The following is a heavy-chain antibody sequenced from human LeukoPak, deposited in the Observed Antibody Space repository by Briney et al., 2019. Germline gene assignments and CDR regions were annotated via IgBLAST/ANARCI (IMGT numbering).Heavy chain of an antibody. D-gene: IGHD5-24*01. CDR3: AREMADYYGMDV. J-gene: IGHJ6*02. CDR1: GFTFNSYW. Sequence: GGSLRLSCAASGFTFNSYWMNWVRQAPGKRLVWVSRISSDGLSTNYADSVKGRLTASRDNAKNTLYLQMNSLRAEDTAVYYCAREMADYYGMDVWGQGTTVTASS. V-gene: IGHV3-74*01. CDR2: ISSDGLST.